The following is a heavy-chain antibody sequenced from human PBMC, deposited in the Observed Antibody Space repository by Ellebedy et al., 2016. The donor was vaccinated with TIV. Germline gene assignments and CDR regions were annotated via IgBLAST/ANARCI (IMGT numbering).Heavy chain of an antibody. CDR2: INSDGSST. D-gene: IGHD3-3*01. V-gene: IGHV3-74*01. CDR1: GFTFSSYW. J-gene: IGHJ3*02. Sequence: GGSLRLSXAASGFTFSSYWMHWVRQAPGKGLVWVSRINSDGSSTSYADSVKGRFTISRDNAKNTLYLQMNSLRAEDTAVYYCARWFYDSRAFDIWGQGTMVTVSS. CDR3: ARWFYDSRAFDI.